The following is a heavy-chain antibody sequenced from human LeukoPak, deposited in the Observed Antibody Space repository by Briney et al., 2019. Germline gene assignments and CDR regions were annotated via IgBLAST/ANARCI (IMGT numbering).Heavy chain of an antibody. V-gene: IGHV3-30-3*01. CDR3: ARDYSSSWYRGGYYFDY. CDR1: GFTFSSYA. D-gene: IGHD6-13*01. Sequence: GGSLRLSCAASGFTFSSYAMHWVRQAPGKGLEWVAVISYDGSNKYYADSVKGRFTISRDNSKNTLYLQMNSLRAEDTAVYYCARDYSSSWYRGGYYFDYWGQGTLVTVSS. J-gene: IGHJ4*02. CDR2: ISYDGSNK.